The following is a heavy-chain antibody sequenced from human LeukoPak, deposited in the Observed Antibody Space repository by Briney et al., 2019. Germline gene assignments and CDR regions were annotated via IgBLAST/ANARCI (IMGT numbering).Heavy chain of an antibody. CDR2: IFHSGST. Sequence: SETLSLTCTVSGGSISSYYWSWIRQPPGRGLEWIGYIFHSGSTNYNPSLKSRVTISVDTSKNQFSLRMSSMTDADTAVYYCARATSPFYTDFDYWGQGTLVTVSS. J-gene: IGHJ4*02. CDR3: ARATSPFYTDFDY. V-gene: IGHV4-59*01. CDR1: GGSISSYY. D-gene: IGHD1-1*01.